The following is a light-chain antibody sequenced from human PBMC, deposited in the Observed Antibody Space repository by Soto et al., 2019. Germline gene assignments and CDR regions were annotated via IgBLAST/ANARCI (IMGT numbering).Light chain of an antibody. CDR1: ETVSDSQ. CDR2: SVS. J-gene: IGKJ1*01. Sequence: EIVLTQSPDTLSLSPGERATLSCRTSETVSDSQLAWYQQKPGQAPRLLIYSVSTRATGIADRFSGSGSGTDFTLTISRLEPADFALYYCQRYGSSRWTFGQGTRVDIK. CDR3: QRYGSSRWT. V-gene: IGKV3-20*01.